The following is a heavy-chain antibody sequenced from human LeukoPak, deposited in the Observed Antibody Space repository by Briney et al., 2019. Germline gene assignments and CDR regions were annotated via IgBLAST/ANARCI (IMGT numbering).Heavy chain of an antibody. D-gene: IGHD2-21*02. J-gene: IGHJ4*02. Sequence: ASVRLSCTASGGTFSSYAISWVRQAPGQGLEWVGVINPSGGSTSYAQKFQGRVTMTSDTSTSTVYMELSSLRSEDTAVYYCARLYCGGDCYPDYWGQGTLVTVSS. CDR3: ARLYCGGDCYPDY. V-gene: IGHV1-46*01. CDR2: INPSGGST. CDR1: GGTFSSYA.